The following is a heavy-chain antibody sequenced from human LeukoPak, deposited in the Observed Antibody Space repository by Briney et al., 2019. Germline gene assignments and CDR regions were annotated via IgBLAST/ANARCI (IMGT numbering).Heavy chain of an antibody. J-gene: IGHJ5*02. D-gene: IGHD3-10*01. CDR1: GYSFTSYW. Sequence: GESLKISCKGSGYSFTSYWISWVRQMPGKGLEGMGIIYPGDSDTRYSPSFQGQVTISADKSISTAYLQWSSLKASDTAMYYCARLPYPSGDWFDPWGQGTLVTVSS. V-gene: IGHV5-51*01. CDR2: IYPGDSDT. CDR3: ARLPYPSGDWFDP.